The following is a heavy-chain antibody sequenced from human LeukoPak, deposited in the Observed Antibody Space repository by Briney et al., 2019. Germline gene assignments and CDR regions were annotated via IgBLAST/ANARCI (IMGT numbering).Heavy chain of an antibody. CDR1: GFTFSSYG. V-gene: IGHV3-33*01. CDR2: ILNDGSQE. J-gene: IGHJ3*02. D-gene: IGHD3-16*01. Sequence: GGSLRLSCAASGFTFSSYGMHWVRQAPGKGLEWVAVILNDGSQEKYADSMKGRFTIFRDNSKNTLFLQMNSLRAEDTAVYYCARDDALGDNALDIWGQGTMVTVSS. CDR3: ARDDALGDNALDI.